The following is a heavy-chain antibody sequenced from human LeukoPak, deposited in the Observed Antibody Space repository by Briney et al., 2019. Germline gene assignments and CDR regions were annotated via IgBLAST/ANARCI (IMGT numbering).Heavy chain of an antibody. Sequence: PSETLSLTCTVSGGSISSYYWSWLRQPPGKGLEWIGYIYYSGSTNYNPSLKSRVTISVDTSKNQFSLQLNSVTPEDTAVYYCARVEYSSGPIDYWGQGTLVTVSS. J-gene: IGHJ4*02. D-gene: IGHD6-19*01. CDR1: GGSISSYY. CDR2: IYYSGST. V-gene: IGHV4-59*12. CDR3: ARVEYSSGPIDY.